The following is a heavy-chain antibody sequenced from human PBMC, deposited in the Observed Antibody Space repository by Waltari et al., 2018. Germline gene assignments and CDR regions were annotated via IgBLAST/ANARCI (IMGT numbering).Heavy chain of an antibody. CDR3: ARGEMVVTNFDY. J-gene: IGHJ4*02. CDR2: VYHSGST. V-gene: IGHV4-38-2*01. CDR1: GYSISSGYY. D-gene: IGHD2-21*02. Sequence: QVQLQESGPGLVKPSETLSLTCVVSGYSISSGYYWGWIRRPPGKGLEWIGSVYHSGSTYYTPSLKSRVTISVDTSKNHFSLKLSSVTAADTAVYYCARGEMVVTNFDYWGQGTLVTVSS.